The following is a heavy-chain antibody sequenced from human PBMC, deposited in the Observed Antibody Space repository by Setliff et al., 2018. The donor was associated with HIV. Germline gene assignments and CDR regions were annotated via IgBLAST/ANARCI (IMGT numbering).Heavy chain of an antibody. CDR3: ARAFFFDTSGYRSYYHYMDV. J-gene: IGHJ6*03. Sequence: SETLSLTCTVSGGSISSHYWTWIRQPPGRGLEWIGYIDYSGSTNQNPSLKGRVTMSVDTSKNQFSLRLSSVTAADTATYYCARAFFFDTSGYRSYYHYMDVWGKGTTVTVSS. D-gene: IGHD3-22*01. CDR2: IDYSGST. V-gene: IGHV4-59*11. CDR1: GGSISSHY.